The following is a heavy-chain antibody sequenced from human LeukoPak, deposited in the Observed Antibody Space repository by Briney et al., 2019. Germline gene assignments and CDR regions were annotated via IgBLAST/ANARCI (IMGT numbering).Heavy chain of an antibody. CDR2: ISWNSGIL. J-gene: IGHJ1*01. D-gene: IGHD3-22*01. CDR3: AKAPPYYSDSSGYFQH. V-gene: IGHV3-9*01. Sequence: GRSLRLSCAASGFTFDDSAMHWVRQVPRKGLEWGSGISWNSGILDSAASVKGRFTIYRDNAKTSLYLQMNNLRPDATAFYYCAKAPPYYSDSSGYFQHWGQGTLVTVSS. CDR1: GFTFDDSA.